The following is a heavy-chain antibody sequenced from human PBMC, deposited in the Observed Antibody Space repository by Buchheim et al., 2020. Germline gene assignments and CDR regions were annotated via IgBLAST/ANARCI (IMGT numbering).Heavy chain of an antibody. Sequence: QVQLVESGGGVVQPGRSLRLSCAASGFTFSSYGMHWVRQAPGKGLEWVAVIWYDGSNKYYADSVKGRFTISRDNSKNTLYLQINSLRAEDTAVYYCARDCPAWRTSCPKPTDYWGQGTL. J-gene: IGHJ4*02. CDR3: ARDCPAWRTSCPKPTDY. D-gene: IGHD2-2*01. CDR1: GFTFSSYG. CDR2: IWYDGSNK. V-gene: IGHV3-33*01.